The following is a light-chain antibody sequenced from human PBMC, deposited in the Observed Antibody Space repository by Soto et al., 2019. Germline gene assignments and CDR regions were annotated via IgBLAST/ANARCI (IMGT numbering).Light chain of an antibody. CDR3: CSYAGSYTVI. CDR2: DVS. J-gene: IGLJ2*01. Sequence: QSALTQPRSVSGSPGQSVTISCTGTSNDVGGYNYVSWYQQYPGKAPKVMIFDVSKRPSGVPDRFSGSKSGNTASLTISGLQAEDEADYYCCSYAGSYTVIFGGGTKLTVL. V-gene: IGLV2-11*01. CDR1: SNDVGGYNY.